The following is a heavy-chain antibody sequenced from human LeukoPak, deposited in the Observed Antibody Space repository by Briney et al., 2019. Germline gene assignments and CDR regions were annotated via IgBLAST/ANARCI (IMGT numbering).Heavy chain of an antibody. V-gene: IGHV4-59*01. CDR1: GGSISSYY. CDR3: ARDVYDSSGYYLLGDN. CDR2: VHYTGST. J-gene: IGHJ4*02. Sequence: PSETLSLSCTVSGGSISSYYWSWIRQPPGKRLEWIGYVHYTGSTNYNPSLKSRVTISVDTSKNQFSLKLSSVTAADTAVYYCARDVYDSSGYYLLGDNWGQGTLVTVSS. D-gene: IGHD3-22*01.